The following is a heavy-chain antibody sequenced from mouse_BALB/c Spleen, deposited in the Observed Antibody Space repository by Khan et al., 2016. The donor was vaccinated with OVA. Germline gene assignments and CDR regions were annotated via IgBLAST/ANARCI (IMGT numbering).Heavy chain of an antibody. Sequence: VQLVESGGGLVQPGGSMKLSCVASGFTFSNYWMNWVRQSPEKGLEWVAEIRLKSDDYVTHYAESVKGRFTISRYDYKSSVYLQSNNLRADNTVIYYCWILLWGQGTTLTVSS. CDR2: IRLKSDDYVT. CDR3: WILL. CDR1: GFTFSNYW. V-gene: IGHV6-6*02. J-gene: IGHJ2*01.